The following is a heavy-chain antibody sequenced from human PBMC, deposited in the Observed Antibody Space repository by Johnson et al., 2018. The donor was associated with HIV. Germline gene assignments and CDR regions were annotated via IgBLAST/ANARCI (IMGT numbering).Heavy chain of an antibody. CDR1: GFTFSSYA. V-gene: IGHV3-30*04. CDR2: ISFYASNN. Sequence: VQLVESGGGVVQPGRSLRLSCAASGFTFSSYAMHWVRQAPGKGLEWVAVISFYASNNYYADSVKGRFTISRDNYKNTLDLQMHNLRAEDTAVYYCARGTMIVVPHDAFDIWGQGTMVTVSS. D-gene: IGHD3-22*01. J-gene: IGHJ3*02. CDR3: ARGTMIVVPHDAFDI.